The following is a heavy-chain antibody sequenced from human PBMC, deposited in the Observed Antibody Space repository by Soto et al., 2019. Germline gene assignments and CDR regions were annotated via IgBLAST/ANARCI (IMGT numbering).Heavy chain of an antibody. CDR2: IWYDGSNK. V-gene: IGHV3-33*01. Sequence: QVQLVESGGGVVQPGRSLRLSCAASGFTFSSYGMHWVRQAPGKGLEWVAVIWYDGSNKYYADSVKGRFTISRDNSKNTLYLQMNSLRAEDTAVYYCARDSDVLLWFGDRSAHFQHWGQGTLVTVSS. CDR3: ARDSDVLLWFGDRSAHFQH. J-gene: IGHJ1*01. CDR1: GFTFSSYG. D-gene: IGHD3-10*01.